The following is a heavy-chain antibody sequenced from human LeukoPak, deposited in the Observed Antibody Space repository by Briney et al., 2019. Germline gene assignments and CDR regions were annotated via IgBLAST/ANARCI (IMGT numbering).Heavy chain of an antibody. Sequence: GGSLRLSCAASGFTFSNYAMSWIRQAPGKGLEWVSGIIESGGGTHYADPVKGRFTISRDNSKNTLYLQMISLRAEDTAVYYCAKDYKVRSGEPPIDYWGQGTLVTVSS. CDR1: GFTFSNYA. D-gene: IGHD7-27*01. V-gene: IGHV3-23*01. CDR2: IIESGGGT. J-gene: IGHJ4*02. CDR3: AKDYKVRSGEPPIDY.